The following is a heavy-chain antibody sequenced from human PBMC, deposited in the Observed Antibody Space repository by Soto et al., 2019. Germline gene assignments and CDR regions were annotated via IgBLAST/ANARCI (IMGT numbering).Heavy chain of an antibody. Sequence: EVQLVESGGGLVKPGGSLRLSCAASGFTFSNAWMSWVRQAPGKGLEWVGRIKSKTDGGTTDYAAPVKGRFTISRDDSKNTLYLQMSSLNTEDTAVYYCTTHFTAYGDYVHYYSYYMDVCGKGTTVTVSS. CDR1: GFTFSNAW. J-gene: IGHJ6*03. V-gene: IGHV3-15*01. D-gene: IGHD4-17*01. CDR2: IKSKTDGGTT. CDR3: TTHFTAYGDYVHYYSYYMDV.